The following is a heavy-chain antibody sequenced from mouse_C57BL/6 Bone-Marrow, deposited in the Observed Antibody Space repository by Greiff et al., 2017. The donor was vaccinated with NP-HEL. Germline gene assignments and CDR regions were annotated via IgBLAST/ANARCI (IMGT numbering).Heavy chain of an antibody. D-gene: IGHD2-4*01. CDR1: GYAFSSSW. CDR2: IYPGAGDT. CDR3: ADYDVGFAY. Sequence: QVQLQQSGPELVKPGASVKISCKASGYAFSSSWMNWVKQRPGKGLEWIGRIYPGAGDTNYNGKVKGKATLTADKSSSTAYMQLSSLTSEDSAVYFCADYDVGFAYWGQGTLVTVSA. J-gene: IGHJ3*01. V-gene: IGHV1-82*01.